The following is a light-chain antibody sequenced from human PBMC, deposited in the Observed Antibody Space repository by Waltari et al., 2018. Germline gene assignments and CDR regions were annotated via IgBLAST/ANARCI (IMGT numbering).Light chain of an antibody. CDR3: QQYNSYSMYT. CDR2: DAS. Sequence: DIQMTQSPSTLSASVGDRVTITCRASQSISSWLAWYQQKPGKAPKLLIHDASSLESGVPSRFSGSGYGTEFTLTISSLQPDDFATYYCQQYNSYSMYTFGQGTKLEIK. V-gene: IGKV1-5*01. J-gene: IGKJ2*01. CDR1: QSISSW.